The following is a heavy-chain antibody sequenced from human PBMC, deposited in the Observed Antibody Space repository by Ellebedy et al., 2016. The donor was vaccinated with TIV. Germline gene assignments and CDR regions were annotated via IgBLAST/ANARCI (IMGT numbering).Heavy chain of an antibody. CDR3: ARVLVREVVFDY. CDR1: GGSFGSSNW. Sequence: SETLSLTCAVSGGSFGSSNWWCWVRQSPGKGLEWIGEIFRSGSTNYNPSLKHRVTISVDKSKNQFSLKLNSVTAADTAVYYCARVLVREVVFDYWGQGTLVTVSS. D-gene: IGHD3-10*01. V-gene: IGHV4-4*02. CDR2: IFRSGST. J-gene: IGHJ4*02.